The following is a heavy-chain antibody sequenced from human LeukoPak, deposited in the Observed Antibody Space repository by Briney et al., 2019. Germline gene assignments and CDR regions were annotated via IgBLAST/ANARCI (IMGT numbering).Heavy chain of an antibody. J-gene: IGHJ4*02. Sequence: PSETLSLTCTVSGGSISSYYWSWIRQPPGKGLEWIGYIYYSGSTSYNPSLKSRVTISVDTSKNQFSLKLSSVTAADTAVYYCARLYYDFWSGYKYYFDYWGQGTLVTVSS. CDR1: GGSISSYY. D-gene: IGHD3-3*01. CDR2: IYYSGST. V-gene: IGHV4-59*01. CDR3: ARLYYDFWSGYKYYFDY.